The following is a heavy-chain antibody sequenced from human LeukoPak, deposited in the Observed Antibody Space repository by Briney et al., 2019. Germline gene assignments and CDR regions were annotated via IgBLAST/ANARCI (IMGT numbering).Heavy chain of an antibody. CDR2: IIPILGIA. CDR1: GGTFSSYA. V-gene: IGHV1-69*04. J-gene: IGHJ4*02. Sequence: PSVKLSCKASGGTFSSYAISWVRQAPGQGLEWMGRIIPILGIANYAQKFQGRVTITADKSTSTAYMELSSLRSEDTAVYYCATTIPRGYSGYGSSDYWGQGTLVTVSS. CDR3: ATTIPRGYSGYGSSDY. D-gene: IGHD5-12*01.